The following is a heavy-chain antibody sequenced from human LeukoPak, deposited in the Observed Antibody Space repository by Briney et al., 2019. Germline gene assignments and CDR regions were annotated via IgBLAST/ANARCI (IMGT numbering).Heavy chain of an antibody. V-gene: IGHV1-18*01. D-gene: IGHD6-19*01. CDR2: ISAYNGNT. CDR1: GYTFTSYG. Sequence: ASVKVSCKASGYTFTSYGISWVRQAPGQGLEWMGWISAYNGNTNYAQKLQGRVTMTTDTSTSTAYMELRSLRSDDTAVYYCARDNYRSSGWDVGFDYWGQGTLVTVSS. CDR3: ARDNYRSSGWDVGFDY. J-gene: IGHJ4*02.